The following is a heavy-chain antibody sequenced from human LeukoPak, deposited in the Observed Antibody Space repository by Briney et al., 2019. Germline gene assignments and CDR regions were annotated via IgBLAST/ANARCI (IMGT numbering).Heavy chain of an antibody. V-gene: IGHV3-33*06. CDR3: AKDLSYGSPWFDP. CDR2: IWYDGSKT. J-gene: IGHJ5*02. CDR1: GLTFSSHG. Sequence: GSSLRLSCATSGLTFSSHGMHWVRQAPGKGLEWVADIWYDGSKTYYADSVKGRFTISRDYSKNTLYLQMNNLRAEDTAVYYCAKDLSYGSPWFDPWGQGTLVTVSS. D-gene: IGHD3-10*01.